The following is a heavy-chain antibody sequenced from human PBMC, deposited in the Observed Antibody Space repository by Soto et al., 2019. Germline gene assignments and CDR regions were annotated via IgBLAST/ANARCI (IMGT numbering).Heavy chain of an antibody. CDR2: INGYNGNT. J-gene: IGHJ6*02. CDR3: AREGDYPYYYYGMDV. Sequence: QVQLVQSGAEEKKPGASVKVSCKASGYTFTRYGITWVRQARGQGLEWMGWINGYNGNTKYAQKLQGRVTMTTDTSTSTAYMELRSLTSDDTAVYYFAREGDYPYYYYGMDVWGQGTTVTVSS. D-gene: IGHD4-17*01. V-gene: IGHV1-18*01. CDR1: GYTFTRYG.